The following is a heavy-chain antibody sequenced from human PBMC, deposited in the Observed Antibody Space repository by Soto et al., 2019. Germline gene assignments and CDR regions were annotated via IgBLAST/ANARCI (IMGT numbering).Heavy chain of an antibody. CDR3: ARDRRDVVVVAATKRERLEGWFDP. J-gene: IGHJ5*02. Sequence: QVQLVESGGGVVQPGRSLRLSCAASGFTFSSYAMHWVRQAPGKGLEWVAVISYDGSNKYYADSVKGRFTISRDNSKNTLYLQMNSLRAEDTAVYYCARDRRDVVVVAATKRERLEGWFDPWGQGTLVTVSS. D-gene: IGHD2-15*01. CDR2: ISYDGSNK. V-gene: IGHV3-30-3*01. CDR1: GFTFSSYA.